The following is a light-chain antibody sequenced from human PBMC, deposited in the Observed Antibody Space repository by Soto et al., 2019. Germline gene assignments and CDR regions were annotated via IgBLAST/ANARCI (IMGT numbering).Light chain of an antibody. V-gene: IGKV1-39*01. CDR1: QTITNS. J-gene: IGKJ2*01. CDR2: AAS. CDR3: QQSYSTLRT. Sequence: DLQMTQSPSSLSAYVGDRVTITCRAGQTITNSFNWYRQRPGKAPELLIYAASTLQIGVPSRFSGSGSGTDFTLTISSLLPEDFATYYCQQSYSTLRTFGQGTKLEIK.